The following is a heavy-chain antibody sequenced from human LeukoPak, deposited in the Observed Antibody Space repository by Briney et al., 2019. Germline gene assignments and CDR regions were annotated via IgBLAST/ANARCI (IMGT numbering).Heavy chain of an antibody. CDR3: ARTGYSSGWYFDY. Sequence: SETLSLTCTVSGGSISSYYWSWIWQPPGKGLEWIGYIYYSGSTNYNPSLKSRVTISVDTSKNQFSLKLSSVTAADTAVYYCARTGYSSGWYFDYWGQGTLVTVSS. CDR2: IYYSGST. D-gene: IGHD6-19*01. J-gene: IGHJ4*02. V-gene: IGHV4-59*01. CDR1: GGSISSYY.